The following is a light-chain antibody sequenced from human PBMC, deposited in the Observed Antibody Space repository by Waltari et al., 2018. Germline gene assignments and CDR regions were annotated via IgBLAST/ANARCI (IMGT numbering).Light chain of an antibody. Sequence: QSALTQPASVSGSPEQSITISCTGTSSDIGAFDYVSWYQHHPGKAPKLIIYGVSNRPSGVSNRFSGSKSGNTASLTISGLQADDEADYYCSAYTRRNTAVFGGGTKVTVL. CDR2: GVS. CDR1: SSDIGAFDY. V-gene: IGLV2-14*01. J-gene: IGLJ2*01. CDR3: SAYTRRNTAV.